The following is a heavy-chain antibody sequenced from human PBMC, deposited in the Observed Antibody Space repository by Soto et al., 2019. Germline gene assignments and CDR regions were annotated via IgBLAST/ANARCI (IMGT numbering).Heavy chain of an antibody. CDR2: IYYSGST. Sequence: QVQLQESGPGLVKPSQTLSLTCTVSGGSISSGGYYWSWIRQHPGKGLEWIGYIYYSGSTYYNPSLKSRVTXXVXTXXNQFSLKLSSVTAADTAVYYCARFMTTVTTRTFDYWGQGTLVTVSS. V-gene: IGHV4-31*03. CDR3: ARFMTTVTTRTFDY. J-gene: IGHJ4*02. CDR1: GGSISSGGYY. D-gene: IGHD4-17*01.